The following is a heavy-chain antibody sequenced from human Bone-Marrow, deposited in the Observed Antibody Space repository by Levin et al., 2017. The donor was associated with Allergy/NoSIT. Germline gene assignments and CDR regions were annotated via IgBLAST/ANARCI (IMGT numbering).Heavy chain of an antibody. CDR3: AKGSDSDWLSSTLDF. V-gene: IGHV1-2*02. D-gene: IGHD3-9*01. Sequence: VASVKVSCKDKGERGTGEERNGGREGTGKRLEWVGWINPYAGGTYYAQKFQGRVTMTRETSVSTVYMELSRLISDDTAVYFCAKGSDSDWLSSTLDFWGRGTLVTVSS. CDR2: INPYAGGT. CDR1: GERGTGEE. J-gene: IGHJ4*02.